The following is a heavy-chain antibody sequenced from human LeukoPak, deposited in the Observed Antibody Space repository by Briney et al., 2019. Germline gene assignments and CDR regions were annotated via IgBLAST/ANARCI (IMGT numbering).Heavy chain of an antibody. CDR1: GYTFTSYD. J-gene: IGHJ2*01. D-gene: IGHD5-12*01. CDR3: ARKINSGYVDDWFFDL. V-gene: IGHV1-8*01. Sequence: ASVKVSCKASGYTFTSYDINWLRQATGQGLEWMGWMNPNSGNTGLAQKFQGRVTMTRTTSITTAYMELRSLRFEDTAVYYCARKINSGYVDDWFFDLWGRGTLVTVSS. CDR2: MNPNSGNT.